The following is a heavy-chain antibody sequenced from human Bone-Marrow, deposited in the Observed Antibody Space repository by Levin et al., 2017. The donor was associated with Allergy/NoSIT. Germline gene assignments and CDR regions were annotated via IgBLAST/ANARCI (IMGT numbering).Heavy chain of an antibody. Sequence: GSLRLSCAVYGGSFSGYYWSWIRQPPGMGLEWIGEINHSGSTNYNPSLKSRVTISVDTSKNQFSLKLSSVTAADTAVYYCARSRGCIEPWGQGTLVTVSS. CDR2: INHSGST. V-gene: IGHV4-34*01. J-gene: IGHJ5*02. CDR1: GGSFSGYY. CDR3: ARSRGCIEP. D-gene: IGHD2-8*01.